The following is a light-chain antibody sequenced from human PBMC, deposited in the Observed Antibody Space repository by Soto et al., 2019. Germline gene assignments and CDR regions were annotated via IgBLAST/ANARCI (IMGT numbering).Light chain of an antibody. CDR2: GAS. CDR3: QQYDNWPPLT. Sequence: EIVMTQSPATLSVSPGERATLSCRASQSVSSNLAWYQQQPGQAPRLLLYGASTRATGIPDRFSGSGSETEFTLTISSLQPEDFAVYYCQQYDNWPPLTFGQGTKVEIK. J-gene: IGKJ1*01. V-gene: IGKV3-15*01. CDR1: QSVSSN.